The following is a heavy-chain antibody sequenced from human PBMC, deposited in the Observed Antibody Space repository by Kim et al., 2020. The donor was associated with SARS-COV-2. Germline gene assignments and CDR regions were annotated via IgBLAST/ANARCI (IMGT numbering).Heavy chain of an antibody. J-gene: IGHJ3*02. V-gene: IGHV4-31*03. D-gene: IGHD3-3*01. Sequence: SETLSLTCTVSGGSISSGCYYWIWIRQHPGKGLEWIGYFCYSGSTYYNLSLKSRVTISVDTSKNQFSLKLSSVTAADTAVYYCGRGDTSIGVVFDAFDI. CDR2: FCYSGST. CDR1: GGSISSGCYY. CDR3: GRGDTSIGVVFDAFDI.